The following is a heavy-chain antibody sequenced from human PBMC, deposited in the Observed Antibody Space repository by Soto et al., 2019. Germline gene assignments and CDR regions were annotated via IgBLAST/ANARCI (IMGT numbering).Heavy chain of an antibody. CDR2: INAGNGNT. Sequence: ASVKVSCKASGYTFTSYAMHCVRQAPGQRLEWMGWINAGNGNTKYSQKFQGRVTITRDTSAGTAYMELSSLRSEDTAVYYCARDSGMEWPRYGMDVWGQGTTVTVSS. J-gene: IGHJ6*02. D-gene: IGHD3-3*01. CDR1: GYTFTSYA. V-gene: IGHV1-3*01. CDR3: ARDSGMEWPRYGMDV.